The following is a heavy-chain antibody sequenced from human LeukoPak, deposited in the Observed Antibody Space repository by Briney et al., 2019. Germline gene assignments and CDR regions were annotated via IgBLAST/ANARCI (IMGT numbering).Heavy chain of an antibody. V-gene: IGHV1-24*01. J-gene: IGHJ4*02. CDR3: ASATRWESGGFDY. CDR1: GYPLTELS. CDR2: FDPEDGET. Sequence: GASLKVSCKVSGYPLTELSIHWVRQAPGQGLEWMGGFDPEDGETVSAQKFQGRVTMTEDTSTDTAYMELRILRSDDTAVYYCASATRWESGGFDYWGQGTLVTVSS. D-gene: IGHD3-10*01.